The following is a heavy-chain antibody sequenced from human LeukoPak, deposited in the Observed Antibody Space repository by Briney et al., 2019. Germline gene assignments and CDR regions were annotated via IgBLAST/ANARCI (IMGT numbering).Heavy chain of an antibody. CDR1: GFTFKNAW. CDR3: TTVGYSGYDFFYYFDY. CDR2: IKSKTDGGTT. Sequence: GGSLRLSCAASGFTFKNAWMSWVRQAPGKGPEWIGRIKSKTDGGTTDYAAPVKGRFTISRDDSKNTLYLQMNSLKTEDTAVYYCTTVGYSGYDFFYYFDYWGQGTLVTVSS. V-gene: IGHV3-15*01. J-gene: IGHJ4*02. D-gene: IGHD5-12*01.